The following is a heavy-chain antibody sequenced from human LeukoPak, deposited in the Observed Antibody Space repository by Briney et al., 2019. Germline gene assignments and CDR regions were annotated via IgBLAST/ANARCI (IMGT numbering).Heavy chain of an antibody. V-gene: IGHV4-39*07. J-gene: IGHJ5*02. CDR2: IYYSGST. Sequence: PSETLSLTCTVSGGSISSSSYYWGWIRQPPGTGLEWIGSIYYSGSTYYNPSLKSRVTISVDTSKNQFSLKLSSVTAADTAVYYCARRKLRKDNWFDPWGQGTLVTVSS. CDR3: ARRKLRKDNWFDP. CDR1: GGSISSSSYY. D-gene: IGHD5-12*01.